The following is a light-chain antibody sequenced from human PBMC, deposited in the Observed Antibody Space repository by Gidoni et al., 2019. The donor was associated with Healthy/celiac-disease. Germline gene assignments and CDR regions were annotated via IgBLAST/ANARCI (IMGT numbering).Light chain of an antibody. CDR3: SSYTSSSTLGV. CDR2: EVS. CDR1: SSDVGGYKY. Sequence: QSALTQPASVSGSPGQSITLSCTGTSSDVGGYKYVSWYQQHPGKAPKLMIYEVSNRPSGVSNRFSGSKSGNTASLTISGLQAEDEADYYCSSYTSSSTLGVFGGGTKLTVL. J-gene: IGLJ2*01. V-gene: IGLV2-14*01.